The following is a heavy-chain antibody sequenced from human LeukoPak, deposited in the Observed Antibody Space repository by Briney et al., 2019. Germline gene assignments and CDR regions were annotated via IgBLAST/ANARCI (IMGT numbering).Heavy chain of an antibody. D-gene: IGHD3-22*01. J-gene: IGHJ6*02. CDR3: AGEGETYYYDSSGPGGYYYYYYGMDV. CDR2: ISAYNGNT. Sequence: ASVKVSCKASGYTFTSYGISWVRQAPGQGLEWMGWISAYNGNTNYAQKLQGRVTMTTDTSTSTAYMELRSLRSDDTAVYYCAGEGETYYYDSSGPGGYYYYYYGMDVWGQGTTVTVSS. CDR1: GYTFTSYG. V-gene: IGHV1-18*01.